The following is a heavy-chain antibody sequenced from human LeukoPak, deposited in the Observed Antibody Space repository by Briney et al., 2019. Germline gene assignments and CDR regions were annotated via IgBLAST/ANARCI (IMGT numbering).Heavy chain of an antibody. CDR2: IYPGDSDT. CDR1: GYSFTSYW. D-gene: IGHD5-12*01. Sequence: GESLKISCKGSGYSFTSYWIGWVRQMPGKGLEWMGIIYPGDSDTRYSPSFQGQVTISADKSISTAYLQWSSLKASDTAMYYCARQGYSGYEINWFDPWGQGTLVTVSS. J-gene: IGHJ5*02. CDR3: ARQGYSGYEINWFDP. V-gene: IGHV5-51*01.